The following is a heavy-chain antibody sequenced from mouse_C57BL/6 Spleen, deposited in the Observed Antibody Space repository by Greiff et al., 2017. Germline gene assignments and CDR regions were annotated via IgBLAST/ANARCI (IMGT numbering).Heavy chain of an antibody. V-gene: IGHV1-26*01. CDR3: ARSRGYYGSSWGFAY. D-gene: IGHD1-1*01. Sequence: EVQLQQSGPELVKPGASVKISCKASGYTFTDYYMNWVKQSHGKSLEWIGDINPNNGGTSYNQKFKGKATLTVDKSSSTAYMELRSLTSEDSAVYYCARSRGYYGSSWGFAYWGQGTLVTVSA. CDR2: INPNNGGT. J-gene: IGHJ3*01. CDR1: GYTFTDYY.